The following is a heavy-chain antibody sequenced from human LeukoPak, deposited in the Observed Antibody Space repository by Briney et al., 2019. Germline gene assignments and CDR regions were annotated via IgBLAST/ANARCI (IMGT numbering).Heavy chain of an antibody. Sequence: SEALSLTCSVSSDSISGYYWSWLRQPPGKGLEWIGYIYYSGNTYYNPSLKSRVTISLDTSKNQFSLKLSSVTAADTAVYYCARKYSGYEYNWFDPWGQGTLVTVSS. CDR3: ARKYSGYEYNWFDP. CDR2: IYYSGNT. CDR1: SDSISGYY. V-gene: IGHV4-59*01. J-gene: IGHJ5*02. D-gene: IGHD5-12*01.